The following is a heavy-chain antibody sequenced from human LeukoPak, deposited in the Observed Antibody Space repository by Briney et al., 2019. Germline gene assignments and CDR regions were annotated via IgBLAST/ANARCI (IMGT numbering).Heavy chain of an antibody. D-gene: IGHD3-9*01. CDR1: GYTFTSYY. CDR3: ESSCYHILTGSITWFDP. Sequence: GASVKVSCKASGYTFTSYYMHWVRQAPGQGLEWMGIINPSSGSTSYAQKFQGRVTITADKSTSTAYMELSSLRSEDTAVYYCESSCYHILTGSITWFDPWGQGTLVTVSS. CDR2: INPSSGST. J-gene: IGHJ5*02. V-gene: IGHV1-46*01.